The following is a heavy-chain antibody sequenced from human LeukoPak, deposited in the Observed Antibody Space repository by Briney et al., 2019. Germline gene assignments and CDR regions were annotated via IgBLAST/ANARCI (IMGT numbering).Heavy chain of an antibody. V-gene: IGHV5-10-1*01. CDR2: VDPSDSYT. CDR3: ARQGSYYFIDY. D-gene: IGHD1-26*01. CDR1: GYRFTRYW. J-gene: IGHJ4*02. Sequence: PRKSLKISCKGSGYRFTRYWTSWVRQMPGRGLEWMGWVDPSDSYTNYSPSFQSHVTISPYTSLSTAYLQWCTLKPSDTALYYCARQGSYYFIDYWGQGTLVTVCS.